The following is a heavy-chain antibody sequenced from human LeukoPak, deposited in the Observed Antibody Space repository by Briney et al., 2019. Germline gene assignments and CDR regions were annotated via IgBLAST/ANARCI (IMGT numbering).Heavy chain of an antibody. CDR2: INPNSGGT. Sequence: GASVKVSCKASGYTFTGYYMHWVRQAPGQGLEWMGWINPNSGGTNYAQKFQGRVTMTRDTSISTAYMELSRLRSDDTAVYYCANLYYYDSSGYYYEGTDAFDIWAKGQWSPSLQ. J-gene: IGHJ3*02. CDR3: ANLYYYDSSGYYYEGTDAFDI. V-gene: IGHV1-2*02. CDR1: GYTFTGYY. D-gene: IGHD3-22*01.